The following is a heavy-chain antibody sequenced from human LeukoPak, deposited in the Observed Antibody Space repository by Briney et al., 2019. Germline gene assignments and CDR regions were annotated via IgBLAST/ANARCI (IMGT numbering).Heavy chain of an antibody. CDR3: ATYCSGGSCYGGTFDY. CDR1: GYSISSGYY. Sequence: SETLSLTCTVSGYSISSGYYWGWIRQPPGKGLEWIGRIYHSGSTYYNPSLKSRVTISVDTSKNQFSLKLSSVTAADTAVYYCATYCSGGSCYGGTFDYWGQGTLVTVSS. V-gene: IGHV4-38-2*02. J-gene: IGHJ4*02. CDR2: IYHSGST. D-gene: IGHD2-15*01.